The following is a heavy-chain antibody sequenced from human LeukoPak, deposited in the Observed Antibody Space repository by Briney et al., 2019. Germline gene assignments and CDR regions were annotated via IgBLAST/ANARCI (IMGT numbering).Heavy chain of an antibody. CDR2: INSDGSST. CDR1: GFTFTTYA. D-gene: IGHD6-19*01. J-gene: IGHJ4*02. Sequence: GGSLRLSCAASGFTFTTYAMSWVRQAPGKGLVWVSRINSDGSSTSYADSVKGRFTISRDNAKNTLYLQMDSLRAEDTAVYYCAKALRWKVAAPFDYWGQGTLVTVSS. CDR3: AKALRWKVAAPFDY. V-gene: IGHV3-74*01.